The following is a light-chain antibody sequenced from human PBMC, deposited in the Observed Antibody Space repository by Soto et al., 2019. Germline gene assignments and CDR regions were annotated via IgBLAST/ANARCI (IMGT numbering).Light chain of an antibody. J-gene: IGKJ1*01. CDR2: DAS. Sequence: EIVLTQSPDTLSLSPGERATLSCRASQSVSSYLAWYQQKPGQAPRLLIFDASTRASGIPAKFSGSGSGTEFTLSIGSLQSEDFAVYYCQQYNNWPRTFGQGTKVDI. CDR1: QSVSSY. CDR3: QQYNNWPRT. V-gene: IGKV3-15*01.